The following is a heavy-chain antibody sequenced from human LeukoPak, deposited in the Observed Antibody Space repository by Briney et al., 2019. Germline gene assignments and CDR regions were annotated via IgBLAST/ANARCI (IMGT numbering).Heavy chain of an antibody. V-gene: IGHV1-2*02. Sequence: ASVTVSCKASGYTFTGYYMHWVRQAPGQGLEWMGWINPNSGGTNYAQKFQGRVTMTRDTSISTAYMELSRLRSDDTAVYYCARGNYYGSGSYYSPSDYWGQGTLVTVSS. CDR1: GYTFTGYY. CDR3: ARGNYYGSGSYYSPSDY. J-gene: IGHJ4*02. CDR2: INPNSGGT. D-gene: IGHD3-10*01.